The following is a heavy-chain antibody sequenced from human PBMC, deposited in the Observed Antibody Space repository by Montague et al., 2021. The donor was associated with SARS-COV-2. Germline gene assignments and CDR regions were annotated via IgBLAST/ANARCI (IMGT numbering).Heavy chain of an antibody. CDR2: IYYSGST. D-gene: IGHD3-10*01. J-gene: IGHJ4*02. V-gene: IGHV4-39*07. Sequence: SETLSLTCTVSGGSISSSSYYWGWLRQPPGKGLEWIGSIYYSGSTYYNPSLKSRVTISVDTSKNQFSLKLSSVTAADTAVYYSARGKAHYCGSEFDYWGQGTLVTVSS. CDR1: GGSISSSSYY. CDR3: ARGKAHYCGSEFDY.